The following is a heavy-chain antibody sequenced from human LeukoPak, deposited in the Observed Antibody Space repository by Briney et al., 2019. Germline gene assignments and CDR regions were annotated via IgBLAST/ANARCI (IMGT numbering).Heavy chain of an antibody. CDR3: ARHSCYDS. J-gene: IGHJ4*02. V-gene: IGHV5-51*01. CDR2: INAGDYST. D-gene: IGHD3-16*01. Sequence: GVSLKISCKGSGFTFTTYSFAWVRQLPGKGLEWMGVINAGDYSTRYSPSFQGHVNISVDKSISTAYLQCSSLKASDSAIYYCARHSCYDSWGQGTLVSVSS. CDR1: GFTFTTYS.